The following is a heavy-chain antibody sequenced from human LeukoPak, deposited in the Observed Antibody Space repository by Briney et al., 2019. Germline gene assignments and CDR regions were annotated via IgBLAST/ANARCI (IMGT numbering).Heavy chain of an antibody. J-gene: IGHJ4*02. CDR2: ISSSSSTI. V-gene: IGHV3-48*01. Sequence: AGSLRLSCAASAFTFGTHSMVWVRQAPGKGLECVSYISSSSSTIYYADSVKGRFTISRDNAENSVYLQMNSLRAEDTAVHYCLMVETYAYYDSWGQGTLVTVSS. CDR1: AFTFGTHS. CDR3: LMVETYAYYDS. D-gene: IGHD4-23*01.